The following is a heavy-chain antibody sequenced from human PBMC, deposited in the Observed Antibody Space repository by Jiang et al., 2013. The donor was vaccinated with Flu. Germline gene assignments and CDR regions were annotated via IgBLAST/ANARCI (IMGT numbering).Heavy chain of an antibody. CDR3: ARDDEVGATWTNAFDI. CDR2: IIPILGIA. J-gene: IGHJ3*02. V-gene: IGHV1-69*04. Sequence: SGAEVKKPGSSVKVSCKASGGTFSSYTISWVRQAPGQGLEWMGRIIPILGIANYAQKFQGRVTITADKSTSTAYMELSSLRSEDTAVYYCARDDEVGATWTNAFDIWGQGTNGSPSLQ. D-gene: IGHD1-26*01. CDR1: GGTFSSYT.